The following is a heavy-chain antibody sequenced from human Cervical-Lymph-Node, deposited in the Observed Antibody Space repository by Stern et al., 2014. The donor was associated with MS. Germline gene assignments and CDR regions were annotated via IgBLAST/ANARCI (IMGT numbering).Heavy chain of an antibody. CDR1: GYTFTSYY. CDR2: INPSGGST. Sequence: VQLVESGAEVKKPGASVRVSCKASGYTFTSYYMHWVRQAPGQGLEWMGIINPSGGSTSYAQKFQGRVTMTRDTSTSTVYMELSSLRSEDTAVYYGAREDGDYGDYWGQGTLVTVSS. CDR3: AREDGDYGDY. J-gene: IGHJ4*02. V-gene: IGHV1-46*01. D-gene: IGHD4-17*01.